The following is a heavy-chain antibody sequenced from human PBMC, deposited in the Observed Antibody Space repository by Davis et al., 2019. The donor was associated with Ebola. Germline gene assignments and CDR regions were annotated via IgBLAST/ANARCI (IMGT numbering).Heavy chain of an antibody. CDR1: GFAVSNNY. J-gene: IGHJ6*03. V-gene: IGHV3-53*01. Sequence: PGGSLTLSCAASGFAVSNNYMSWVRQAPGKGLEWVSIIYSGGSTSFADSVKGRFTISRDNSKNMLYLQMNSLRAEDTAVYYCARSNRWRNYYYYYYMNVWGKGTTVTVSS. CDR2: IYSGGST. D-gene: IGHD2/OR15-2a*01. CDR3: ARSNRWRNYYYYYYMNV.